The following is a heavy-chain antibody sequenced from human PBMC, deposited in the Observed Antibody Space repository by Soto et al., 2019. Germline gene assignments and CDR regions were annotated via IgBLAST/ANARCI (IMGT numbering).Heavy chain of an antibody. CDR2: IWYDGSNK. CDR3: ARDLTVAGTPFFFDY. Sequence: GGSLRLSCAASGFTFSSYGMHRVRQAPGKGLEWVAVIWYDGSNKYYADSVKGRFTISRDNSKNTLYLQMNSLRAEDTAVYYCARDLTVAGTPFFFDYWGQGTLVTVSS. J-gene: IGHJ4*02. D-gene: IGHD6-19*01. V-gene: IGHV3-33*01. CDR1: GFTFSSYG.